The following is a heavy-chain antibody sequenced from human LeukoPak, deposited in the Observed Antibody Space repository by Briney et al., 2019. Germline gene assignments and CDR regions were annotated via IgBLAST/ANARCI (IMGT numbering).Heavy chain of an antibody. CDR1: GGSISSGSYS. Sequence: PSETLSLTCAVSGGSISSGSYSWSWIRQPPGKGLEWIGYIYHSGSTYYNPSLKSRVTISVDRSKNQFSLKLSSVTAADTAVYYCARGNEKNWFDPWGQGTLVTVSS. J-gene: IGHJ5*02. CDR3: ARGNEKNWFDP. D-gene: IGHD1-1*01. CDR2: IYHSGST. V-gene: IGHV4-30-2*01.